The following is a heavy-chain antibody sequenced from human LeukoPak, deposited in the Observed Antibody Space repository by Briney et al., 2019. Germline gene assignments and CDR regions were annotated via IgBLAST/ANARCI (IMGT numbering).Heavy chain of an antibody. CDR3: AREAYDSSGYYYYYGMDV. CDR2: LYYSGST. J-gene: IGHJ6*02. V-gene: IGHV4-61*01. CDR1: GGSVSSCSYY. Sequence: SETLSLTCTVSGGSVSSCSYYWSWLRPPPGRGLEWIGYLYYSGSTNYNLSLKSRVTISIDTSKNQFSLKLSSVTAADTAVYYCAREAYDSSGYYYYYGMDVWGQGTTVTVSS. D-gene: IGHD3-22*01.